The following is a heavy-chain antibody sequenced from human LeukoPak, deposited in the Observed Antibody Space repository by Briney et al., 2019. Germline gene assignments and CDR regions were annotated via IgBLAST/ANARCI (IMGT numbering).Heavy chain of an antibody. CDR2: INHTGST. CDR3: ARAIEELVHFDY. Sequence: SETLSLTCAVYGGSFSGYYWSWIRQPPGKGLEWIGEINHTGSTNYKPSLKSRVTISVDTSKNQFSLKLSSVTAADTAVYYCARAIEELVHFDYWGQGTLVTVSS. V-gene: IGHV4-34*01. D-gene: IGHD6-6*01. J-gene: IGHJ4*02. CDR1: GGSFSGYY.